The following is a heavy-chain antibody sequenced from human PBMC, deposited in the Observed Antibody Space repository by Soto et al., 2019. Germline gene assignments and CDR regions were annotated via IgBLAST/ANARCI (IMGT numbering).Heavy chain of an antibody. D-gene: IGHD3-9*01. CDR1: GDSISAYS. V-gene: IGHV4-59*12. CDR2: IYYNGST. CDR3: ARRPYDILTGYYLYYFDH. J-gene: IGHJ4*02. Sequence: SETMDLTCTVSGDSISAYSWSWVRQPPGKGLEWIGNIYYNGSTYYNPSLKSRVTISIDRSKNQFSLKLSSVTAADTAVYYCARRPYDILTGYYLYYFDHWGQGTLVTVSS.